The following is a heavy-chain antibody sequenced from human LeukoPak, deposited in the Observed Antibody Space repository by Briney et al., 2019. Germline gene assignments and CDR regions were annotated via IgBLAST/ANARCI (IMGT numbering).Heavy chain of an antibody. CDR1: GGSFSGYY. CDR2: INHNGST. J-gene: IGHJ4*02. CDR3: ARDVRGVITYYFDY. Sequence: SETLSLTCAVYGGSFSGYYWSWIRQPPGKGLEWIGEINHNGSTNYNPSLKSRVTISVDTSKNQFSLKLSSVTAADTAVYYCARDVRGVITYYFDYWGQGTLVTVSS. V-gene: IGHV4-34*01. D-gene: IGHD3-10*01.